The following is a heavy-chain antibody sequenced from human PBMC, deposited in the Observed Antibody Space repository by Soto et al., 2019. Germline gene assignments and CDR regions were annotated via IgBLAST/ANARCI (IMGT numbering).Heavy chain of an antibody. D-gene: IGHD3-10*01. V-gene: IGHV3-23*01. CDR1: GFTFSSYA. Sequence: PGGSLRLSCAASGFTFSSYAMSWVRQAPGKGLKWVSAISGSGGSTYYADSVKGRFTISRDNSKNTLYLQMNSLRAEDTAVYYCAKVALLLWFGELLGGFDPWGQGTLVTASS. J-gene: IGHJ5*02. CDR2: ISGSGGST. CDR3: AKVALLLWFGELLGGFDP.